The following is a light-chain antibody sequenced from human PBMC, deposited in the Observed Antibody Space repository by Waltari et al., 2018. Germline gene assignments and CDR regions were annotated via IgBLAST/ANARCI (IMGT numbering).Light chain of an antibody. CDR1: GSTRGAGYA. CDR2: GTS. Sequence: QSVLTQPPSLSGAPGQRVPISCPGGGSTRGAGYAVHWYPQHPGKAPKLLLYGTSTRPPGVPDRFFGSQSGTSASLAITALQAEDEAEYYCQSYDTSLSVVFGGGTKLTVL. J-gene: IGLJ2*01. CDR3: QSYDTSLSVV. V-gene: IGLV1-40*01.